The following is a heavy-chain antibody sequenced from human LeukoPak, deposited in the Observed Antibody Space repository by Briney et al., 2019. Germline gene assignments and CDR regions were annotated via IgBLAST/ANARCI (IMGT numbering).Heavy chain of an antibody. J-gene: IGHJ4*02. D-gene: IGHD2/OR15-2a*01. CDR1: GFTFDDYA. CDR3: ARGVLQGRFDY. CDR2: ISWNSGSI. V-gene: IGHV3-9*01. Sequence: PGGSLRLSCAASGFTFDDYAMHWVRQAPGKGLEWVSGISWNSGSIGYADSVKGRFTISRDNAKNSLYLQMNSLRAEDTAVYYCARGVLQGRFDYWGQGTLVTVSS.